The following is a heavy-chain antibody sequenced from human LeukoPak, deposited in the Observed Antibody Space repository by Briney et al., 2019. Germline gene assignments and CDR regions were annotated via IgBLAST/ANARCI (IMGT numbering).Heavy chain of an antibody. CDR1: GFTFSSYE. V-gene: IGHV3-48*03. CDR3: ASGGLQLWGPNF. Sequence: PGGSLRLSCAASGFTFSSYEMNWFRQAPGKGLEWVSYISSSGSTIYYADSVKGRFTISRDNAKNSLYLQTNSLRAEDTAVYYCASGGLQLWGPNFGGQGTLVTVSS. CDR2: ISSSGSTI. J-gene: IGHJ4*02. D-gene: IGHD5-18*01.